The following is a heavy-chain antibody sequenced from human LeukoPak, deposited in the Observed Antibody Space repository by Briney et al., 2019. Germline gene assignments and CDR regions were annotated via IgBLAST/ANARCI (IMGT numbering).Heavy chain of an antibody. D-gene: IGHD2-2*01. Sequence: SETLSLTCAVSGYSINTGRYWGWIRQPPGKGLGWIGSVYHSGTTFYNPSLKSRLTISVDTSKNQFSLNLRSVTAADTAVYYCARSLSTAGIDFWGQGTLVTVSS. CDR2: VYHSGTT. CDR3: ARSLSTAGIDF. V-gene: IGHV4-38-2*01. CDR1: GYSINTGRY. J-gene: IGHJ4*02.